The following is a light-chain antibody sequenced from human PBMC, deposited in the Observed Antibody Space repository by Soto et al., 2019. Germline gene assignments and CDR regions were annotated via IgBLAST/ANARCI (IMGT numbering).Light chain of an antibody. Sequence: EIVMTQSPATLSVSPGERATLSCRASQSVSSNLAWYQQKPGQAPRLLIYGASTRATAIPARLSGSESGTEFTLTISSLQYEDFTVYYCPQNYNWPPYTVGQRIEFEIK. J-gene: IGKJ2*01. CDR3: PQNYNWPPYT. CDR2: GAS. CDR1: QSVSSN. V-gene: IGKV3-15*01.